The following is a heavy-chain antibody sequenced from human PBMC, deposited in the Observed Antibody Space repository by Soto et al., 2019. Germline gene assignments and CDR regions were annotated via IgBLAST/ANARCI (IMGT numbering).Heavy chain of an antibody. CDR1: GGTFSSYA. V-gene: IGHV1-69*01. D-gene: IGHD2-21*02. J-gene: IGHJ5*02. CDR3: ASAYCGGDCYTQLNWFAP. Sequence: QVQLVQSGAEVKKPGSSVKVSCKASGGTFSSYAISWVRQAPGQGLEWMGGIIPIFGTANYAQKFQGRVTITADESTRTAYMELSSLRSEDTAVYYCASAYCGGDCYTQLNWFAPWGQGTLVTVSS. CDR2: IIPIFGTA.